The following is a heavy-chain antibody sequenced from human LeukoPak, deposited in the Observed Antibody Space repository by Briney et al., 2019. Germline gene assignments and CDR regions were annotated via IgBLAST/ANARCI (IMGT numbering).Heavy chain of an antibody. CDR1: GGSFSSYY. J-gene: IGHJ6*02. Sequence: SETLSLTCAVYGGSFSSYYWSWIRQPPGKGLEWIGSIYYSGSTYYNPSLKSRVTISVDTSKNQFSLKLSSVTAADTAVYYCAREEVLRNFDWSRGMDVWGQGTTVTVSS. V-gene: IGHV4-34*01. CDR2: IYYSGST. D-gene: IGHD3-9*01. CDR3: AREEVLRNFDWSRGMDV.